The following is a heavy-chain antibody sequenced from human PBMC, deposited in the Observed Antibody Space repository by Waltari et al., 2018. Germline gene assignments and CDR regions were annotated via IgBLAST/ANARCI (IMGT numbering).Heavy chain of an antibody. J-gene: IGHJ5*02. CDR1: GGSISGFY. V-gene: IGHV4-59*01. CDR2: IYYTGGP. Sequence: QVQLQESGPSLLKPSETLSLICTVSGGSISGFYWSWVRQPPGKGLDWIGYIYYTGGPNFNPSLKSRVTMSVDTSKTQFSLTLSAVTAADTAFYYCARGGGGDWEWFDPWGQGTLVTVSS. D-gene: IGHD2-21*02. CDR3: ARGGGGDWEWFDP.